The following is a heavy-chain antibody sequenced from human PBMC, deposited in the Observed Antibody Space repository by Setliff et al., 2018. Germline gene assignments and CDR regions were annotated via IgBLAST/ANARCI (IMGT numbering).Heavy chain of an antibody. CDR2: ISGSSTYI. V-gene: IGHV3-21*03. Sequence: PGGSLRLSCAASGFTFSDYYMNWVRQAPGKGLEWVSSISGSSTYIHYADSVKGRFTISRDNAKKSLFLQMDSLRAEDTAVYYCARYSVYASGWYLDYWGQGTLVTVSS. J-gene: IGHJ4*02. CDR3: ARYSVYASGWYLDY. D-gene: IGHD6-19*01. CDR1: GFTFSDYY.